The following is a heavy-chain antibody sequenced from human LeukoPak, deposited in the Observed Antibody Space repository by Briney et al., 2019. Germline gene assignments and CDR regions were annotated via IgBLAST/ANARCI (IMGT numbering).Heavy chain of an antibody. CDR3: ARDFRGYSYGPFDY. V-gene: IGHV4-4*07. D-gene: IGHD5-18*01. J-gene: IGHJ4*02. CDR1: GGSISSYY. Sequence: SETLSLTCTVSGGSISSYYWSWIRQPAGKGLEWIGRIYTSGSTNYNPSLKSRVTMPVDTSKNQFSLKLSSVTAADTAVYYCARDFRGYSYGPFDYWGQGTLVTVSS. CDR2: IYTSGST.